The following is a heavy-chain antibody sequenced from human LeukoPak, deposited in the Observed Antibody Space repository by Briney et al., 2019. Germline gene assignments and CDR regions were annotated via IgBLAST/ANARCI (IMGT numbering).Heavy chain of an antibody. V-gene: IGHV4-31*03. CDR2: IYYSGST. D-gene: IGHD2-21*01. J-gene: IGHJ6*02. CDR3: ARSPAVGRAPGPGQPRVIGSDGMDV. CDR1: GGSISSGGYY. Sequence: SETLSLTCTVSGGSISSGGYYWSWIRQHPGKGLEWIGYIYYSGSTYYNPSLKSRVTISVDTSKNQFSLKLSSVTAADTAVYYCARSPAVGRAPGPGQPRVIGSDGMDVWGQGTTVIVSS.